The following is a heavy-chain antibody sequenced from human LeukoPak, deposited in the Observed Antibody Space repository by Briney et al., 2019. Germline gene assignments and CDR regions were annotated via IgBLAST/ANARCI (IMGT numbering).Heavy chain of an antibody. D-gene: IGHD3-22*01. Sequence: GGSLRLSCAASGFTFSNYAMSWVRQGPGKGLEWVSAISGSGTSTYYADSMGGRFTISRDNFKNTLYLEMNSLRAEDTAVYYCAKGGPYYYDSSGYYYFDSWGQGTLVTVSS. CDR1: GFTFSNYA. CDR3: AKGGPYYYDSSGYYYFDS. J-gene: IGHJ4*02. CDR2: ISGSGTST. V-gene: IGHV3-23*01.